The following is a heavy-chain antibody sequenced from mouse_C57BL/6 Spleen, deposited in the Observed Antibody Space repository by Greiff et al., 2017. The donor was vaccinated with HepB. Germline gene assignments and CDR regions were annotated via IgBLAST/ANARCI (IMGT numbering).Heavy chain of an antibody. CDR1: GFNFKNTY. D-gene: IGHD1-1*01. J-gene: IGHJ4*01. CDR3: ASGITTVVATNAMDY. V-gene: IGHV14-3*01. CDR2: IDPANGNT. Sequence: VQLQQSVAELVRPGASVKLSCTASGFNFKNTYMHWVKQRPEQGLEWIGRIDPANGNTKYAPKFQGKATITADTSSNTAYLQLSSLTSEDTAIYYCASGITTVVATNAMDYWGQGTSVTVSS.